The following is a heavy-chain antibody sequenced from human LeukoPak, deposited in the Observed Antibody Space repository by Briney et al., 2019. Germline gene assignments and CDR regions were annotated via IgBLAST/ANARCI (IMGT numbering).Heavy chain of an antibody. V-gene: IGHV3-66*01. J-gene: IGHJ4*02. D-gene: IGHD3-22*01. CDR3: ARDRGSSGYYSDY. Sequence: HPGGSLRLSCAASGFTVSSKYMTWVRQAPGKGLEWVSVIYSDGAPSYADSVKGRFTISRDNSKNTLYLQMNSLRAEDTAVYYCARDRGSSGYYSDYWGQGTLVTLSS. CDR1: GFTVSSKY. CDR2: IYSDGAP.